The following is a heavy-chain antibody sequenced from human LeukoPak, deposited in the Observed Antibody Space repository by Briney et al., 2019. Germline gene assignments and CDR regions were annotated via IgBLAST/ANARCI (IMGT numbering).Heavy chain of an antibody. V-gene: IGHV3-23*01. J-gene: IGHJ3*02. CDR2: ISGSGGST. D-gene: IGHD2-2*02. Sequence: PGGSLRLSCAASAFTFSSYAMSWVRQAPGKGLEWVSAISGSGGSTYYADSVKGRFTISRDNSKNTLYLQMNSLRAEDTAVYYCAKDWGYCSSTSCYKEDAFDIWGQGTMVTVSS. CDR3: AKDWGYCSSTSCYKEDAFDI. CDR1: AFTFSSYA.